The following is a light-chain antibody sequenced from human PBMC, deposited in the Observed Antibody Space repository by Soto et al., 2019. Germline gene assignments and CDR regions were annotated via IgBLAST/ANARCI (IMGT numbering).Light chain of an antibody. V-gene: IGKV1-5*03. Sequence: STLSGSVGDRVTITCRASQTISSWLAWYQQKPGKAPKLVIYKASTLKSGVPSRFSGSGSGTEFTLTISSLQPDDFATYYCQHYNSYSEAFGQGTKVDIK. CDR3: QHYNSYSEA. J-gene: IGKJ1*01. CDR1: QTISSW. CDR2: KAS.